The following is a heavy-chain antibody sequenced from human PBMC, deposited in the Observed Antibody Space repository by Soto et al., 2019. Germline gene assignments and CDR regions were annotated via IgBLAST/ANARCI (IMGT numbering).Heavy chain of an antibody. Sequence: EVQLVESGGVLVQPGGSESLPCAAWGHAFSIYWMHWVRQAPGEGLVWVSRINIGGSSTSYADSVKGRFTISRDNAKNTLYLQMNSLRAEDTAIYYCARFRVPIWGQGTMVTVST. CDR1: GHAFSIYW. J-gene: IGHJ3*02. V-gene: IGHV3-74*01. CDR2: INIGGSST. CDR3: ARFRVPI. D-gene: IGHD3-3*01.